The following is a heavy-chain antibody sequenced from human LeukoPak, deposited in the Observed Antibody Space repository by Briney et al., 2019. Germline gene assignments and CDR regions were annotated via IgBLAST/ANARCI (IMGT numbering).Heavy chain of an antibody. CDR2: TIPTLGTS. D-gene: IGHD2/OR15-2a*01. CDR3: ASPHDIYFSQHMDV. CDR1: GVSFNKFA. V-gene: IGHV1-69*11. J-gene: IGHJ6*02. Sequence: ASVKVSCKGSGVSFNKFAFNWVRQAPGHGLEWMGRTIPTLGTSVYVQKFQGRVTMTADESTTTAYMEVSGLRSEDTAVYFCASPHDIYFSQHMDVWGQGTTVTVSS.